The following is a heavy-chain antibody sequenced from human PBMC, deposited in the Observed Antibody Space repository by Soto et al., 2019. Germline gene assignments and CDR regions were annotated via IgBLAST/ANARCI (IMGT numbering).Heavy chain of an antibody. CDR1: GFTFSSYA. Sequence: XGSLRLACAASGFTFSSYAMHWVRQAPGKGLEWVAVISYDGSNKYYADSVKGRFTISRDNSKNTLYLQMNSLRAEDTAVYYCARDWAMTTSAFDIWGQGTMVTVSS. CDR2: ISYDGSNK. V-gene: IGHV3-30-3*01. D-gene: IGHD4-4*01. J-gene: IGHJ3*02. CDR3: ARDWAMTTSAFDI.